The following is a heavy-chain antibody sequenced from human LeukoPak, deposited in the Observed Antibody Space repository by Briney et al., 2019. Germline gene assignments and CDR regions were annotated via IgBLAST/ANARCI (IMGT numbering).Heavy chain of an antibody. Sequence: SETLSLTCTVSGYSISSGYYWGWIRQPPGKGLEWIVNIYHTGSTYYNPSLKSRVTISVDTSKNQFSLKLSSVTAADTAVYYCVRSSSSIFDYWGQGTLVTVSS. CDR2: IYHTGST. CDR3: VRSSSSIFDY. V-gene: IGHV4-38-2*02. CDR1: GYSISSGYY. D-gene: IGHD6-6*01. J-gene: IGHJ4*02.